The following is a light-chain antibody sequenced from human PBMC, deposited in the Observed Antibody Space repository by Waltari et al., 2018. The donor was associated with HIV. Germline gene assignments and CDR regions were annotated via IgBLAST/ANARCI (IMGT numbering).Light chain of an antibody. Sequence: SSELTQPPSMSVSPGQTARITCSGDALPKHYAYCYQQKSGRDPVLLIFKDTYRPSGSPERFAGSTSGTTATLTISDVQAGDDADYYCQSTDTAGTVGVFGGGTKLT. J-gene: IGLJ3*02. CDR1: ALPKHY. CDR2: KDT. CDR3: QSTDTAGTVGV. V-gene: IGLV3-25*03.